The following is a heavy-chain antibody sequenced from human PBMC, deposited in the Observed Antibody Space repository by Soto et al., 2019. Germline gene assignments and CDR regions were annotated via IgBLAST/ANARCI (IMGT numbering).Heavy chain of an antibody. CDR3: AREVQVHTPAFVY. CDR1: GGTFNTYA. CDR2: ISPMFGAA. D-gene: IGHD3-10*01. J-gene: IGHJ4*02. V-gene: IGHV1-69*19. Sequence: QVQLVQSGAEMKKPGSSVKVSCQSSGGTFNTYAMNWVRQAPGQGPEWMGDISPMFGAANYAQKFQGRVTITADESTGTSYMQLSSLPSDDTALYFCAREVQVHTPAFVYWGQGTLVTVSS.